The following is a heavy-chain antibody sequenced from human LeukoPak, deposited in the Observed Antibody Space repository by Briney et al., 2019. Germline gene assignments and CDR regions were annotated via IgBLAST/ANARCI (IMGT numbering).Heavy chain of an antibody. V-gene: IGHV3-30-3*01. CDR1: GFTFSSYA. J-gene: IGHJ4*02. Sequence: GGSLRLSCAASGFTFSSYAMHWVRQAPGKGLEWVAVISYDGSNKYYADSVKGRFTISRDNSKNTLYLQMNSLRAEGTAVYYCARDGEQIVVVPAAIPYWGQGTLVTVSS. D-gene: IGHD2-2*01. CDR2: ISYDGSNK. CDR3: ARDGEQIVVVPAAIPY.